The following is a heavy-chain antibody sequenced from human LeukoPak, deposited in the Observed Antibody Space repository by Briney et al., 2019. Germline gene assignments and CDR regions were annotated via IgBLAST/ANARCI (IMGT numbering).Heavy chain of an antibody. CDR2: ISSIGTI. CDR3: AREGDSGSYSMY. J-gene: IGHJ4*02. Sequence: GGSLRLSCAASGFTFNSYNMNWVRQAPGKGLEWVSYISSIGTIYYADSVKGRFTISRDNAETSLYLQMNSLRAEDTAVYYCAREGDSGSYSMYWGQGILVTVSS. V-gene: IGHV3-48*01. D-gene: IGHD3-10*01. CDR1: GFTFNSYN.